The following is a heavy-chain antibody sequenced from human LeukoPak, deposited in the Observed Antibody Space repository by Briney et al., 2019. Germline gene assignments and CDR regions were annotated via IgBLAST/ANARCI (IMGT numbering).Heavy chain of an antibody. CDR3: ARDKGSGQRPQNYFDY. D-gene: IGHD3-10*01. CDR1: GFTFSSYS. V-gene: IGHV3-48*04. CDR2: ISSSSSTI. Sequence: GGSLRLSCAASGFTFSSYSMNWVRQAPGKGLEWVSYISSSSSTIYYADSVKGRFTISRDNAKNSLYLQMNSLRAEDTAVYYRARDKGSGQRPQNYFDYWGQGTLVTVSS. J-gene: IGHJ4*02.